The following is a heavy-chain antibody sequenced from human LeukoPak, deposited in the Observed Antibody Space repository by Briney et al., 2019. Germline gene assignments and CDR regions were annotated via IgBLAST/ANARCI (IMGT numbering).Heavy chain of an antibody. V-gene: IGHV4-59*02. Sequence: SQTLSLTCTVSGGSVSSYCWSWIRQPPGKGLEWIGYIYYSGSTNYNPSLKSRVTISVDTSKNQFSLKLSSVTAADTAVYYCARDGRFGELTFDYWGQGTLVTVSS. D-gene: IGHD3-10*01. J-gene: IGHJ4*02. CDR2: IYYSGST. CDR3: ARDGRFGELTFDY. CDR1: GGSVSSYC.